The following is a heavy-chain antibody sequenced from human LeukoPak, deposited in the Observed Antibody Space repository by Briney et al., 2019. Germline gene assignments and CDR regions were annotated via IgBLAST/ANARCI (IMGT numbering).Heavy chain of an antibody. V-gene: IGHV6-1*01. CDR2: TYYRSKSYN. Sequence: SQTLSLTFAISGDSVSSNNAAWNWIRLSPSRGLEWLGRTYYRSKSYNDYAVSVKSRITINPDTSKNQFSLQLNSVTPEDTAIYYCARDHCTGGSCLYGMDVWGQGTTVTVSS. J-gene: IGHJ6*02. CDR1: GDSVSSNNAA. D-gene: IGHD2-15*01. CDR3: ARDHCTGGSCLYGMDV.